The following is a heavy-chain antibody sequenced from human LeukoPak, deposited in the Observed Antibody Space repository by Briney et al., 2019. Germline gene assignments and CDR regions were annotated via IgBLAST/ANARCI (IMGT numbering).Heavy chain of an antibody. J-gene: IGHJ4*02. CDR2: INPNSGGT. V-gene: IGHV1-2*06. CDR1: GYTFTGYY. CDR3: ARETYYGSGSYYNANFDY. Sequence: ASVKVSCTASGYTFTGYYMHWVRQAPGQGLEWMGRINPNSGGTNYAQKFQGRVTMTRDTSISTAHMELSRLRSDDTAVYYCARETYYGSGSYYNANFDYWGQGTLVTVSS. D-gene: IGHD3-10*01.